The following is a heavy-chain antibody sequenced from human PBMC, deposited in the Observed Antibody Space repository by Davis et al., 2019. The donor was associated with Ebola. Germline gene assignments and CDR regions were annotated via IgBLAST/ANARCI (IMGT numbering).Heavy chain of an antibody. CDR1: GLTFSRYW. Sequence: GESLKISCAASGLTFSRYWMAWVRQVPGKGLEWVANIMQDGSEEWYVDSVEGRFTISRDNAMNSLYLQMNSLRGEDTAVYYCTTHHSFRIDYWGQGTLVTVSS. CDR2: IMQDGSEE. V-gene: IGHV3-7*01. CDR3: TTHHSFRIDY. J-gene: IGHJ4*02. D-gene: IGHD1-14*01.